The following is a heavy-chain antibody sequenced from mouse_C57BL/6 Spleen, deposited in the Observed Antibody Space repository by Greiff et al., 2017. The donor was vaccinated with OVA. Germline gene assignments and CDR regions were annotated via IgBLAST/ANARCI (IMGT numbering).Heavy chain of an antibody. CDR2: IYPGDGDT. D-gene: IGHD1-1*01. CDR1: GYAFSSSW. Sequence: QVQLQQSGPELVKPGASVKISCKASGYAFSSSWMNWVKQRPGKGLEWIGRIYPGDGDTNYNGKFKGKATLTADKSSSTAYMQLSSLTSEDSAVYFCARSGIITTVVYFDYWGQGTTLTDSS. V-gene: IGHV1-82*01. J-gene: IGHJ2*01. CDR3: ARSGIITTVVYFDY.